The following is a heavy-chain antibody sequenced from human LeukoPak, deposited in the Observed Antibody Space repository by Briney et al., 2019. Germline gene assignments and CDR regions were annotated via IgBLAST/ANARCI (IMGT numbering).Heavy chain of an antibody. V-gene: IGHV4-39*01. CDR2: VYYNGNT. J-gene: IGHJ4*02. CDR1: GGSISSSSYY. D-gene: IGHD4-17*01. Sequence: SETLSLTCTVSGGSISSSSYYWGWIRQPPGKGLECIGSVYYNGNTYYIPSLKSRVTISVDTSKNQFSLKLNSVTAADTAVYYCARLPPDLRAFDYWGQGTLVTVSS. CDR3: ARLPPDLRAFDY.